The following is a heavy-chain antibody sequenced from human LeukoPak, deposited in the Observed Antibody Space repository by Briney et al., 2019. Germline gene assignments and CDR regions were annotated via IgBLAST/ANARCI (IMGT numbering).Heavy chain of an antibody. D-gene: IGHD1-26*01. V-gene: IGHV4-39*07. CDR3: VRYSGSYGDFDY. J-gene: IGHJ4*02. Sequence: PSETLSLTCTVSGGSISSSTYYWGWIRQPPGKGLEWIGSIYYSGSTYYNPSLKSRVTISVDTSKNQFSLKLSSVTAADTAVYYCVRYSGSYGDFDYWGQGTLVTVSS. CDR2: IYYSGST. CDR1: GGSISSSTYY.